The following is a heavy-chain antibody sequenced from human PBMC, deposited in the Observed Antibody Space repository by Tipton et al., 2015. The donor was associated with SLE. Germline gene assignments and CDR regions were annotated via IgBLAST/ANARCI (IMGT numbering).Heavy chain of an antibody. Sequence: GLVKPSETLSLTCTVSGGSISSSSYYWGWIRQPPGKGLEWIGSIYYSGSTYYNPSLKSRVTISVDTSKNQFSLKLSSVTAADTAVYYCAIEWATNAFDIWGQGTMVTVSS. V-gene: IGHV4-39*07. CDR2: IYYSGST. D-gene: IGHD1-26*01. J-gene: IGHJ3*02. CDR1: GGSISSSSYY. CDR3: AIEWATNAFDI.